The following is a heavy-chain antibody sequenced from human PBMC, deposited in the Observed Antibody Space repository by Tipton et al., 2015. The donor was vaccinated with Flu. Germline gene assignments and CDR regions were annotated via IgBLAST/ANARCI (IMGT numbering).Heavy chain of an antibody. V-gene: IGHV1-2*02. CDR1: GYTFTAYY. J-gene: IGHJ4*02. CDR3: ARRSWDS. CDR2: INPNSGGR. Sequence: QSGAEVKKPGASVKVSFKASGYTFTAYYIHWVRQAPGQGLEWMGWINPNSGGRKFAQKFQGRVTMTSDAAITTAYMELSSLTSDDTAVYYCARRSWDSWGQGTLVTVSS.